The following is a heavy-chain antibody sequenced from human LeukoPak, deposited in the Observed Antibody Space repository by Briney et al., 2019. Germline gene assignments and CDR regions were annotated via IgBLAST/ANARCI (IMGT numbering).Heavy chain of an antibody. CDR3: AEAGAYCSGGSCYSYDYYYMDV. CDR1: GFTFSSYA. J-gene: IGHJ6*03. V-gene: IGHV3-23*01. Sequence: GGSLRLSCAASGFTFSSYAMSWVRQAPGKGLEWVSAISGSGGSTYYADSVEGRFTISRDNSKNTLYLQMNSLRAEDTAVYYCAEAGAYCSGGSCYSYDYYYMDVWGKGTTVTVSS. D-gene: IGHD2-15*01. CDR2: ISGSGGST.